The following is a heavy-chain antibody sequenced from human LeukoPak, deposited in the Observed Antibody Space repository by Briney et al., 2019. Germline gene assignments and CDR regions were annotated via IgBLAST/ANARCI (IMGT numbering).Heavy chain of an antibody. Sequence: GGSLRLSCAASGFTFSTYAMHWVRQAPGKGLEWVAAISYDGSSKYYADSVKGRFTISRDNSKNTLYLQMNSLRAEDTAVYYCARARSSYGYGDAFDIWGQGTMVTVSS. J-gene: IGHJ3*02. CDR2: ISYDGSSK. D-gene: IGHD5-18*01. CDR3: ARARSSYGYGDAFDI. V-gene: IGHV3-30*04. CDR1: GFTFSTYA.